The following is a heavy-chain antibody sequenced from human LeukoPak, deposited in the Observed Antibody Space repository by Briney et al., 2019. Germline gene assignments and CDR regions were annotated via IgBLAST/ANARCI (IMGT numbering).Heavy chain of an antibody. CDR2: ISSSSSTI. V-gene: IGHV3-48*01. Sequence: GGSLRLSCAASGFTFSNYEMHWVRQAPGKGLEWVSYISSSSSTIYYADSVKGRFTISRDNAKNSLYLQMNSLRAEDTAVYYCARARYDSSGYYPLGDYWGQGTLVTVSS. CDR3: ARARYDSSGYYPLGDY. CDR1: GFTFSNYE. J-gene: IGHJ4*02. D-gene: IGHD3-22*01.